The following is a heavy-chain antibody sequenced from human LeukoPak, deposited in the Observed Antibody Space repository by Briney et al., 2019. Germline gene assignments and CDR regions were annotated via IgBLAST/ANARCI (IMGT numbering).Heavy chain of an antibody. Sequence: ASPKDSCKASGYTSTSYGTSWVRQAPGPGLEWMGWISAYNGNTNYAQTHQGRVTITTDTSTSTAYMELRSLRSDDTAVYDCARYAKSTSPDYWGQGTLVTVSS. J-gene: IGHJ4*02. CDR1: GYTSTSYG. CDR3: ARYAKSTSPDY. CDR2: ISAYNGNT. D-gene: IGHD2-2*01. V-gene: IGHV1-18*01.